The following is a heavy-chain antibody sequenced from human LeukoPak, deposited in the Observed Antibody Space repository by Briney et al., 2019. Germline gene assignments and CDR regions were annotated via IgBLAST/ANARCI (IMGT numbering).Heavy chain of an antibody. CDR3: AKSLSRTDRSALYIDV. CDR2: ISCSGGST. V-gene: IGHV3-23*01. D-gene: IGHD6-25*01. J-gene: IGHJ6*03. CDR1: GFTFSNCA. Sequence: GGSLRLSCAASGFTFSNCAMSWVRQAPGKGLEGVSAISCSGGSTSYANSVKGRFTISRDNSKHTLYLQMNSLRAEDTAVYYCAKSLSRTDRSALYIDVWGNGTTVTVSS.